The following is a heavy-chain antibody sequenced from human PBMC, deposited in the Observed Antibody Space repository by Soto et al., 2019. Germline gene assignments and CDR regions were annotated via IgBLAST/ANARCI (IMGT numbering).Heavy chain of an antibody. CDR3: ARNYYYMVV. CDR1: GFPFSDYY. V-gene: IGHV3-11*01. CDR2: VGRSNSNV. J-gene: IGHJ6*03. Sequence: QVQLVESGGGLVKPGGSLRLSCAASGFPFSDYYMTWIRQAPGKGLEWISYVGRSNSNVYYADSVKGRFTISRDNTDNSLSLLMNNLRAEDTAMYYCARNYYYMVVWGKGTAVTVSS.